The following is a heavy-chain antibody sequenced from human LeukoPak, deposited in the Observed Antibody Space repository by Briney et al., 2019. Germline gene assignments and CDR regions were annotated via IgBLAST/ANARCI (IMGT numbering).Heavy chain of an antibody. V-gene: IGHV1-46*01. CDR1: GYTFTSYY. Sequence: ASVNVSCKASGYTFTSYYMHWVRQAPGQGLEWMGIINPSGGSTSHAQKFQGRVTMTRDTSTSTVYMELSSLRSEDTAVYYCARSQATGFDYWGQGTLVTVSS. D-gene: IGHD1-1*01. CDR2: INPSGGST. CDR3: ARSQATGFDY. J-gene: IGHJ4*02.